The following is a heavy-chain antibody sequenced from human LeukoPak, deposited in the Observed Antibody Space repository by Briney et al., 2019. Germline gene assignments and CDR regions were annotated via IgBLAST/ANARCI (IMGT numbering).Heavy chain of an antibody. D-gene: IGHD3-9*01. CDR2: ISGSGGST. V-gene: IGHV3-23*01. J-gene: IGHJ6*02. CDR1: GFTFSSYA. Sequence: GGSLRLSCAASGFTFSSYAMSWVRQAPGKGLEWVSAISGSGGSTYYADSVKGRFTISRDNSKNTLYLQMNSLRAEDTAVYYCAKDLAPLTGYYRYYYYYGMDVWGQGTTVTVSS. CDR3: AKDLAPLTGYYRYYYYYGMDV.